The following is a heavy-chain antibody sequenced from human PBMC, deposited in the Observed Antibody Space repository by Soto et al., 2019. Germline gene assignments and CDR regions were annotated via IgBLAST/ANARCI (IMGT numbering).Heavy chain of an antibody. Sequence: GGSMRLSCAASGFTFSSYAMSWVRQAPGKGLEWVSAISGSGGSTYYADSVKGRFTISRDNSKNTLYLQMNSLRAEDTAVYYCAKDDFSRFSGYWGQGTLVTVSS. D-gene: IGHD2-21*02. V-gene: IGHV3-23*01. CDR1: GFTFSSYA. CDR3: AKDDFSRFSGY. CDR2: ISGSGGST. J-gene: IGHJ4*02.